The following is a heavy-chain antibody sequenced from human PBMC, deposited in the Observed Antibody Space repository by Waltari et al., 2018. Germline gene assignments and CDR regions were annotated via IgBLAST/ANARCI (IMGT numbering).Heavy chain of an antibody. CDR2: ISSSSSTI. CDR1: GFTFSSCS. CDR3: ASGEGYDYVWGSYRSAGFDY. Sequence: EVQLVESGGGLVQPGGSLRLSCAASGFTFSSCSMNWVRQAPGTGLEWVSYISSSSSTIYYADSVKGRFTISRDNAKNSLYLQMNSLRAEDTAVYYCASGEGYDYVWGSYRSAGFDYWGQGTLVTVSS. V-gene: IGHV3-48*04. J-gene: IGHJ4*02. D-gene: IGHD3-16*02.